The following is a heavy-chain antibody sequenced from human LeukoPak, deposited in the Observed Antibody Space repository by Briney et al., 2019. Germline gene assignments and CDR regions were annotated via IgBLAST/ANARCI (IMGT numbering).Heavy chain of an antibody. CDR1: GFTFSSYA. V-gene: IGHV3-23*01. D-gene: IGHD5-12*01. CDR2: ISGSGGST. CDR3: ATQKGLRYYFDY. J-gene: IGHJ4*02. Sequence: GGSLRLSCAASGFTFSSYAMSWVRQAPGKGLEWVSVISGSGGSTYYADSVKGRFTISRDNSKNTLYLQMNSLRAEDTAVYYCATQKGLRYYFDYWGQGTLVTVSS.